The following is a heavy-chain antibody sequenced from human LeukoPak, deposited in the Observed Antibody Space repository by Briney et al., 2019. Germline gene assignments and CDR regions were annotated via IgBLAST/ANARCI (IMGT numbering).Heavy chain of an antibody. CDR3: AREGRSSSPMDY. V-gene: IGHV5-51*01. D-gene: IGHD6-6*01. CDR2: IYPGDSDT. J-gene: IGHJ4*02. CDR1: GYSFNTYW. Sequence: GESLKISCKGSGYSFNTYWIGWVRQVPGKGLEWMGIIYPGDSDTRYSPSFQGQVTISADKSLSTAYPQWGSLKASDTAMYYCAREGRSSSPMDYWGQGTLVTVSS.